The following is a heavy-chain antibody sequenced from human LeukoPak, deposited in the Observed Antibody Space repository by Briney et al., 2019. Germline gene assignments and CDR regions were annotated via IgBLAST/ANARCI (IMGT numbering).Heavy chain of an antibody. Sequence: GGSLRLSCAASGFTFSRYSMNWVRQAPGKGLERVSSISISSSYIYYADSVKGRFTMSRDNAKNSLYLQVNSLRAEDTAVYYCARGAWSENPFDYWGQGTLVTVSS. J-gene: IGHJ4*02. V-gene: IGHV3-21*01. CDR1: GFTFSRYS. CDR3: ARGAWSENPFDY. CDR2: ISISSSYI. D-gene: IGHD1-14*01.